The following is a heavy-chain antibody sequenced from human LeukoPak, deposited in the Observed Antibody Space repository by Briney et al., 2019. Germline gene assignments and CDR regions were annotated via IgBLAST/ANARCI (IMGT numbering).Heavy chain of an antibody. CDR2: IYYSGST. Sequence: PSETLSLTCAVSGGSISSSNWWSWVRQPPGKGLEWIGEIYYSGSTNYNPSLKSRVTISVDTSKNQFSLKLSSVTAADTAVYYCARGGVVVFDYWGQGTLVTVSS. D-gene: IGHD3-22*01. CDR3: ARGGVVVFDY. CDR1: GGSISSSNW. J-gene: IGHJ4*02. V-gene: IGHV4-4*02.